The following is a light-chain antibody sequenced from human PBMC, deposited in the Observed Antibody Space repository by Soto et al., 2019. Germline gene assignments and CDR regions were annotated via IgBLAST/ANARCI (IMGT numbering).Light chain of an antibody. Sequence: QSVLTQPASVSGSPGQSITISCTGTSSDVGGYNYVSWYQQRPGKAPKLMICDVNIRPSGVSNRFSGSKSGDTASLTIFGLQAEDEADYYCCSYTRTSNHYFFGSGTKVTVL. V-gene: IGLV2-14*01. CDR1: SSDVGGYNY. CDR3: CSYTRTSNHYF. J-gene: IGLJ1*01. CDR2: DVN.